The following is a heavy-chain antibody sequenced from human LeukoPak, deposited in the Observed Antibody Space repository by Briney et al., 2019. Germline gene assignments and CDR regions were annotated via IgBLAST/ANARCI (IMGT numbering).Heavy chain of an antibody. Sequence: GGSLRLSCSASGFTFNNYALHWVRQAPGKGLEYVSAISNNGGRTYYADSVQGRFTISRDNSKNTVFLQMSSLRAEDTAVYYCTAVGGYIPRFDYWGQGTLVTVSA. CDR2: ISNNGGRT. CDR1: GFTFNNYA. J-gene: IGHJ4*02. D-gene: IGHD5-18*01. V-gene: IGHV3-64D*09. CDR3: TAVGGYIPRFDY.